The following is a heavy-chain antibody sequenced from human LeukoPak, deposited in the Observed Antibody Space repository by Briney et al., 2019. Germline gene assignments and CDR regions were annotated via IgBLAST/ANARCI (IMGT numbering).Heavy chain of an antibody. CDR3: ARDLTMVRGVIITWAGSDDAFDI. V-gene: IGHV1-2*06. Sequence: ASVKVSCKASGYTFTGYYMHWVRQAPGQGLERMGRINPNSGGTNYAQKFQGRVTMTRDTSISTAYVELSRLRSDDTAVYYCARDLTMVRGVIITWAGSDDAFDIWGQGTMVTVSS. CDR2: INPNSGGT. D-gene: IGHD3-10*01. CDR1: GYTFTGYY. J-gene: IGHJ3*02.